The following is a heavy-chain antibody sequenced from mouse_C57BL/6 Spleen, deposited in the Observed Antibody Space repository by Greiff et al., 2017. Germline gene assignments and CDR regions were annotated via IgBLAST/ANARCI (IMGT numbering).Heavy chain of an antibody. CDR3: ARDGEAYAMDY. Sequence: EVQGVESGGGLVKPGGSLKLSCAASGFTFSSYAMSWVRQTPEKRLEWVATISDGGSYTYYPDNVKGRFTISRDNAKNNLYLQMSHLKSEDTAMYYCARDGEAYAMDYWGQGTSVTVSA. V-gene: IGHV5-4*01. J-gene: IGHJ4*01. CDR1: GFTFSSYA. CDR2: ISDGGSYT.